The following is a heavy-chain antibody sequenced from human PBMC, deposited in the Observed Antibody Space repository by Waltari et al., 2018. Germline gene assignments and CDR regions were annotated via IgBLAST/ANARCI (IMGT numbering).Heavy chain of an antibody. Sequence: EVQLVQSGAEVKKPGATVKISCKASGYTFTDYYMHWVQQAPGKGLEWMGRFDPEDGETTYAEKFQGRVTITAYTSTDTAYMELSSLTSEDTAVYYCATDCTSGAARDDAFDIWGQGTMVTVSS. CDR2: FDPEDGET. CDR1: GYTFTDYY. CDR3: ATDCTSGAARDDAFDI. D-gene: IGHD6-6*01. V-gene: IGHV1-69-2*01. J-gene: IGHJ3*02.